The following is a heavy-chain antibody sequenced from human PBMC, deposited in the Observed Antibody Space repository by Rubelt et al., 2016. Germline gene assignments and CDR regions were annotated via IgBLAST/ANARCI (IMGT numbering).Heavy chain of an antibody. Sequence: QLQLQESGPGLVNPSQTLSLTCTVSRGSIISDVDYWGWIRQFPWKGLEWIAYINYNGTAYYSPSLKSRVSMSVDTSKNQFSRQLKSVTAADTAVYYCARELVETAMTKIDYLGQGTLVTVSS. CDR1: RGSIISDVDY. CDR3: ARELVETAMTKIDY. CDR2: INYNGTA. D-gene: IGHD5-18*01. V-gene: IGHV4-31*03. J-gene: IGHJ4*02.